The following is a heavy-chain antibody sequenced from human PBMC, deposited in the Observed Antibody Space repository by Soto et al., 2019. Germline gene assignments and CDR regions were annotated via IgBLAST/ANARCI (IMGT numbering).Heavy chain of an antibody. D-gene: IGHD3-10*01. Sequence: SETLSLTCAVSGVSISSVNWWTLVRQTPQRGLEYIGEIFHDGTANYYPSFERRVAISVDTSKNQFSLKLTSVTAADTAIYFCARLVYDTRLNYRYFDFWGQGALVTVSS. CDR2: IFHDGTA. CDR3: ARLVYDTRLNYRYFDF. CDR1: GVSISSVNW. V-gene: IGHV4-4*02. J-gene: IGHJ4*02.